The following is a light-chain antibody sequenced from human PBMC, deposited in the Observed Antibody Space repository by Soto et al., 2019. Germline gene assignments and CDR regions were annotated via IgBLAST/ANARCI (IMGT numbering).Light chain of an antibody. Sequence: EIVLTQSPGTLSLSPGERATLSCRASQSVSSNFLAWYQQKPGQAPRLLIYGASSRATGIPDRFSGSGSGTDFTLTIGRLEPEDFAVYYCHQYGSSPLTFGGGTKVEIK. V-gene: IGKV3-20*01. J-gene: IGKJ4*01. CDR2: GAS. CDR3: HQYGSSPLT. CDR1: QSVSSNF.